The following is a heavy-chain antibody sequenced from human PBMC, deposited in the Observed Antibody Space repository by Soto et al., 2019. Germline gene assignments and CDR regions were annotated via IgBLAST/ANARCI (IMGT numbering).Heavy chain of an antibody. CDR2: IRSKAYGGTT. V-gene: IGHV3-49*03. CDR1: GFTFGDYA. D-gene: IGHD3-16*02. Sequence: PGGSLRLSCTASGFTFGDYAMSWFRQAPGKGLEWVGFIRSKAYGGTTEYAASVKGRFTISRDDSKSIAYLQMNSLKTEDTAVYYCTRDHNWVIPFYGYTTAFDIWGQGTMVTVSS. J-gene: IGHJ3*02. CDR3: TRDHNWVIPFYGYTTAFDI.